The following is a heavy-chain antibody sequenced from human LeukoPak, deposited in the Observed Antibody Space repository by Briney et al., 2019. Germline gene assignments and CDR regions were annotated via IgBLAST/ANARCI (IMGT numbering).Heavy chain of an antibody. CDR1: GFTFDDYA. D-gene: IGHD2-21*01. CDR3: ARFLDY. Sequence: GGSLRLSCAASGFTFDDYAMHWVRRAPGKGLEWVSGISWNSGSIGYADSVKGRFTISRDNAKNSLYLQMNSLRAEDTAVYYCARFLDYWGQGTLVTVSS. V-gene: IGHV3-9*01. J-gene: IGHJ4*02. CDR2: ISWNSGSI.